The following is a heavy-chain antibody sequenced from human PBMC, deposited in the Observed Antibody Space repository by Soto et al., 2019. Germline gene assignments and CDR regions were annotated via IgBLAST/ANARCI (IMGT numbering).Heavy chain of an antibody. Sequence: QVQLVQSGAEVKKPGSSVKVACKASGGTVSSYAISWVRQDPGQGLEWTGGIIPIFGTANYAQKFQGRVTITMVESTSTAYMELSSLRYEDPAVYYCATTVKGYSYDMEVWGRWTTVTVS. CDR3: ATTVKGYSYDMEV. CDR1: GGTVSSYA. V-gene: IGHV1-69*01. J-gene: IGHJ6*02. CDR2: IIPIFGTA. D-gene: IGHD1-26*01.